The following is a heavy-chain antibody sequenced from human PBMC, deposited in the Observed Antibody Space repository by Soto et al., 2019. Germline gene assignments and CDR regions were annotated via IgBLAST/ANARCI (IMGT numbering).Heavy chain of an antibody. CDR1: GFTFSSYA. CDR2: ISYDGSNK. V-gene: IGHV3-30-3*01. CDR3: ARVLGGWDY. J-gene: IGHJ4*02. D-gene: IGHD2-15*01. Sequence: GGSLRLSCAASGFTFSSYAMHWARQAPGKGLEWVAVISYDGSNKYYADSVKGRFTISRDNSKNTLYLQMNSLRAEDTAVYYCARVLGGWDYWGQGTLVTVSS.